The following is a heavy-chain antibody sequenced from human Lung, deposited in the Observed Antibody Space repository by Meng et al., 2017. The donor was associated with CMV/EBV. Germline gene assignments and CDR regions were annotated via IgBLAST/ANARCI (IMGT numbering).Heavy chain of an antibody. CDR2: ISSSGSIT. V-gene: IGHV3-11*04. CDR3: ARDSSAVHNWLDS. Sequence: CAASGFNFSDYYMTWIRQAPGKGLEWVSYISSSGSITKYLDSLKGRFTISRDNAKNSLFLQMNSLTVEDTAVYYCARDSSAVHNWLDSWGQGTLVTVSS. D-gene: IGHD1-26*01. J-gene: IGHJ5*01. CDR1: GFNFSDYY.